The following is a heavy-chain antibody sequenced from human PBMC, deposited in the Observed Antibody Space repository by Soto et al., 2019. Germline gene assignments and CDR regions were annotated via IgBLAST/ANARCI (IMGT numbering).Heavy chain of an antibody. D-gene: IGHD3-16*01. Sequence: EVQLVESGGGLVKPGGSLRLSCAASGFTFSSYTMNWVRQAPGQGLEWVSSISSGSSYIYYADSMKGRFTISRDNAKTPLYLQMTGLGAEDTPVISCAKGALSVGGTCYWGRETWSPSPQ. J-gene: IGHJ4*02. CDR2: ISSGSSYI. CDR1: GFTFSSYT. V-gene: IGHV3-21*01. CDR3: AKGALSVGGTCY.